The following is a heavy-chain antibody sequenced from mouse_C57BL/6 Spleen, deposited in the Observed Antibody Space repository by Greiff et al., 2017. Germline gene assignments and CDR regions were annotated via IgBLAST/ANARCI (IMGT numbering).Heavy chain of an antibody. Sequence: QVQLQQPGAELVKPGASVKLSCKASGYTFTSYWMHWVKQRPGQGLEWIGMIHPNSGSTNYNEKFKSKATLTVDKSSSTAYMQLSSLTSEDSAVYYCAKRGTTTVVATRYFEVWGTGTTVTVSS. V-gene: IGHV1-64*01. D-gene: IGHD1-1*01. CDR3: AKRGTTTVVATRYFEV. J-gene: IGHJ1*03. CDR1: GYTFTSYW. CDR2: IHPNSGST.